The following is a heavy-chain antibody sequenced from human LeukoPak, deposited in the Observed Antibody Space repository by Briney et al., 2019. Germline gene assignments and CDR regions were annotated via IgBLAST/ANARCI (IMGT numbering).Heavy chain of an antibody. J-gene: IGHJ4*02. V-gene: IGHV3-30*18. D-gene: IGHD5-18*01. CDR2: ISYDGPNK. CDR1: GXTFSSYG. CDR3: AKEKLPSGYSFLTDY. Sequence: GGSLRLSCAASGXTFSSYGMHWVRQAPGKGLEWVAVISYDGPNKYYADSVKGRFTISRDDSKSTLYLQMNSLRAEDTAVYYCAKEKLPSGYSFLTDYWGQGTLVTVSS.